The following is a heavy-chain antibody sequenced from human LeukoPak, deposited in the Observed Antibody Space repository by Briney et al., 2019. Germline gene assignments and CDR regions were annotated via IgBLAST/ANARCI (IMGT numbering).Heavy chain of an antibody. D-gene: IGHD3-22*01. V-gene: IGHV3-74*01. J-gene: IGHJ4*02. CDR3: ARVTNLHYYDSSGYYY. CDR1: GFTFSSYW. CDR2: INSDGSST. Sequence: GGSLRLSCAASGFTFSSYWMSWVRQAPGKGLVWVSRINSDGSSTSYADSVKGRFTISRDNAKNTLYLQMNSLRAEDTAVYYCARVTNLHYYDSSGYYYWGQGTLVTVSS.